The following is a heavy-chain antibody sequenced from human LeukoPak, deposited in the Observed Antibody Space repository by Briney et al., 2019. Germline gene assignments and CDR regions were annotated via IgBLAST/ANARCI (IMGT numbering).Heavy chain of an antibody. J-gene: IGHJ3*02. CDR1: RGSISSYY. Sequence: LGSLSLTCTVSRGSISSYYWSCIRHPPGERLGWSGYIDDSGSTNYNPSLKSRVTISVDTSKNQFSLKLSSMTAADTAVYYCARGMATSYAFDIWGQGTMVTVSS. CDR2: IDDSGST. CDR3: ARGMATSYAFDI. D-gene: IGHD5-24*01. V-gene: IGHV4-59*01.